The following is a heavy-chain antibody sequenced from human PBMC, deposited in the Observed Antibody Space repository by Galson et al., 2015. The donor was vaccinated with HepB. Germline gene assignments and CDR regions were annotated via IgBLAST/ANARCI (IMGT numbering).Heavy chain of an antibody. CDR3: AKTLTEYSSSSFDY. CDR1: GFTFSSYG. J-gene: IGHJ4*02. V-gene: IGHV3-30*18. Sequence: SLRLSCAASGFTFSSYGMHWVRQAPGKGLEWVAVISYDGSNKYYADSVKGRFTISRDNSKNTLYLQMNSLRAEDTAVYYCAKTLTEYSSSSFDYWGQGTLVTVPS. CDR2: ISYDGSNK. D-gene: IGHD6-13*01.